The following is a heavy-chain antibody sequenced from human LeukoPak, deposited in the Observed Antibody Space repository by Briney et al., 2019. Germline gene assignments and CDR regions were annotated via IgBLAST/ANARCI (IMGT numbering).Heavy chain of an antibody. D-gene: IGHD2-2*01. CDR2: IIPIFGTA. J-gene: IGHJ5*02. V-gene: IGHV1-69*01. CDR1: GGTFSSYA. Sequence: EASVKVSCKASGGTFSSYAISWVRQAPGQGLEWMGGIIPIFGTANYAQKFQGRVTITADESTSTAYMELSSLRSEDTAVYYCARGRCSSTSCPGDNWFDPWGQETLVTLS. CDR3: ARGRCSSTSCPGDNWFDP.